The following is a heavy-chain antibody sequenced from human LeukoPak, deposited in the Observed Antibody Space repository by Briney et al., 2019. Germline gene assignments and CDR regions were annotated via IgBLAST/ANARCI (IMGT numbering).Heavy chain of an antibody. V-gene: IGHV3-23*01. Sequence: GGSLRLSCAASGFTFSTYAMTWVRQAPGKGLEWVSVISGSGGSTYYADSVEGRFTLSRDNSKNTLYLQMNSLRAEDTAVSYCAKSIGGVVVVAADYWGQGTLVTVSS. CDR3: AKSIGGVVVVAADY. D-gene: IGHD2-15*01. J-gene: IGHJ4*02. CDR2: ISGSGGST. CDR1: GFTFSTYA.